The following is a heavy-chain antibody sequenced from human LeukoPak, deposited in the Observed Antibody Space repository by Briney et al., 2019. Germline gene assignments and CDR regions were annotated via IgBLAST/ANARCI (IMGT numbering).Heavy chain of an antibody. Sequence: SETLSLTCTVSGGSISRYYWSWIRQPPGKGLEWIGYIYYSGSTNYNPSLKSRVTISVDTSKNQFSLKLSSVTAADTAVYYCARRRHCSGDCYSNWFDPWGQGTLVTVSS. J-gene: IGHJ5*02. D-gene: IGHD2-21*02. V-gene: IGHV4-59*08. CDR2: IYYSGST. CDR3: ARRRHCSGDCYSNWFDP. CDR1: GGSISRYY.